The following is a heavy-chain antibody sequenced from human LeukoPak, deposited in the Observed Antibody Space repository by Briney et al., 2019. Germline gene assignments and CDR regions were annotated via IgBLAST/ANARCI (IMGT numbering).Heavy chain of an antibody. Sequence: PGGSLRLSCAASGFTFSPSWMHWVRQAPGKGLEWVSSISSSSSYIYYADSVKGRFTTSRDNAKNSLYLQMNSLRAEDTAVYYCARTRGYSYGPFDYWGQGTLVTVSS. J-gene: IGHJ4*02. D-gene: IGHD5-18*01. V-gene: IGHV3-21*01. CDR1: GFTFSPSW. CDR2: ISSSSSYI. CDR3: ARTRGYSYGPFDY.